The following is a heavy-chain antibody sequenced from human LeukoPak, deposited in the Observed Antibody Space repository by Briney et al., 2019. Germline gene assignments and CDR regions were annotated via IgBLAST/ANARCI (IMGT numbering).Heavy chain of an antibody. J-gene: IGHJ4*02. CDR3: AKDLYGDYEFDY. D-gene: IGHD4-17*01. Sequence: GGSLRLSCAASGFTFSSYAMTWVRQAPGKGLEWVSLISGSGDSTYYADSVKGRFTISRDNSKNTLFLQMNSLRAEDTAIYYCAKDLYGDYEFDYWGQGTLVTVSS. CDR2: ISGSGDST. CDR1: GFTFSSYA. V-gene: IGHV3-23*01.